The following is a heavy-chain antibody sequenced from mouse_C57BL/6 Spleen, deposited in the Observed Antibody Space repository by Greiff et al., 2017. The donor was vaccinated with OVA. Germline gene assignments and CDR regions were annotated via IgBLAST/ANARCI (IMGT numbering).Heavy chain of an antibody. D-gene: IGHD2-5*01. CDR1: GFSLTSYG. J-gene: IGHJ3*01. V-gene: IGHV2-2*01. CDR2: IWSGGST. CDR3: AITYSNYVWFAY. Sequence: VQLQQSGPGLVQPSQSLSITCTVSGFSLTSYGVHWVRQSPGKGLEWLGVIWSGGSTDYNAAFISSLSISKDNSKSQVFFKMNSLQADDTAIYYCAITYSNYVWFAYWGQGTLVTVSA.